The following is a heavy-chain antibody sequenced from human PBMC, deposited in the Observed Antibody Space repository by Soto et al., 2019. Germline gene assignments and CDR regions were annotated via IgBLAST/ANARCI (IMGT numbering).Heavy chain of an antibody. CDR2: IYPGGNT. D-gene: IGHD2-21*02. Sequence: QVQLQESGPGLVKPSETLSLSCTVSGGSINNYYWSWIRQPAGKGLEWIGRIYPGGNTNYNSSLKRRVIMSVDTAKNQFSLNLSSVTAADTAVYYCARGPYCGTDCYFSSWGQGTLVIVSS. J-gene: IGHJ5*02. CDR1: GGSINNYY. V-gene: IGHV4-4*07. CDR3: ARGPYCGTDCYFSS.